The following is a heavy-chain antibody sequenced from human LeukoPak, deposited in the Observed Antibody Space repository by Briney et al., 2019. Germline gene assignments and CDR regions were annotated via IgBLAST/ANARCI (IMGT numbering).Heavy chain of an antibody. CDR3: ARYCGRGCYHDY. D-gene: IGHD2-21*02. CDR2: IYYSGST. J-gene: IGHJ4*02. Sequence: SETLSLTCTVSGGSISSGDYYWSWIRQPPGQGLEWIGYIYYSGSTYYNPSLKSRVTISIDTSKNQFSLKLSSVAAADTAVYYCARYCGRGCYHDYWGQGTLVTVSS. V-gene: IGHV4-30-4*01. CDR1: GGSISSGDYY.